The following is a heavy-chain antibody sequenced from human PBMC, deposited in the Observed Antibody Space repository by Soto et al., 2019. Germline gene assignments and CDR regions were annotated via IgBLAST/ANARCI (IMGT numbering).Heavy chain of an antibody. V-gene: IGHV1-46*01. CDR3: ARGEMNYDILTGYYKGSFDY. J-gene: IGHJ4*02. D-gene: IGHD3-9*01. CDR2: INPSAGST. CDR1: GDTFTRYS. Sequence: ASVKVSCKASGDTFTRYSIHWMRLVPGQGLEWMGLINPSAGSTSNAQKFQGRFTISRDNAKNSLYLQMNSLRAEDTAVYYCARGEMNYDILTGYYKGSFDYWGQGTLVTVSS.